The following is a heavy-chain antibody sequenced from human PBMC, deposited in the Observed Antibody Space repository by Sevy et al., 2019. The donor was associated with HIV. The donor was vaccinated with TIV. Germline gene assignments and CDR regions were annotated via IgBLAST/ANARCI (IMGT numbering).Heavy chain of an antibody. CDR1: GFTFSRYG. V-gene: IGHV3-30*02. Sequence: GGSLRRSCAASGFTFSRYGMHWVRQAPGKGLEWVAFIRYDGSTKYYAESVKGRFIISRDNSKDTLYLQMNSLRGDDTSLYYCAKGLGMVQGALLSDDVWGQGTMVTVSS. CDR2: IRYDGSTK. J-gene: IGHJ3*01. D-gene: IGHD3-10*01. CDR3: AKGLGMVQGALLSDDV.